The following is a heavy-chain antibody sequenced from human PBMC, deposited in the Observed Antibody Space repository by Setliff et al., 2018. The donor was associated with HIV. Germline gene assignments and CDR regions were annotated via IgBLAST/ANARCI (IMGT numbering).Heavy chain of an antibody. D-gene: IGHD3-10*01. J-gene: IGHJ4*02. Sequence: SETLSLTCIVSGGSMDNYYGNWVRQTPGKGLEWIGYIYESAYSHYTVSLRSRVTISMDTSKNQFSLTLRSVTATDRAVYYCARAQMHRGVVAWSLSYFDYWGQGALVTVS. CDR2: IYESAYS. CDR1: GGSMDNYY. CDR3: ARAQMHRGVVAWSLSYFDY. V-gene: IGHV4-59*01.